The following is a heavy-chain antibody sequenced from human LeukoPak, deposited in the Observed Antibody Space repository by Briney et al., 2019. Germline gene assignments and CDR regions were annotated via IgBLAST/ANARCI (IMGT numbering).Heavy chain of an antibody. CDR1: GGSFTGYF. Sequence: SETLSLTCAVYGGSFTGYFWSWIRQPPGKGLEWIGEINHRGSTYYNPSLKNRVTISVDTSKGQFSLSLSSVTAADTAVYFCTRGDVMAGSNYYFYYMAVWGKGSTATASS. D-gene: IGHD6-19*01. CDR2: INHRGST. V-gene: IGHV4-34*01. CDR3: TRGDVMAGSNYYFYYMAV. J-gene: IGHJ6*03.